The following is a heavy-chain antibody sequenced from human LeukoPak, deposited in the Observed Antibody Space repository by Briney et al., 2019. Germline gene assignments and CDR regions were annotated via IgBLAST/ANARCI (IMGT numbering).Heavy chain of an antibody. CDR3: TRDGGGYDSSVYRLYYMDV. CDR1: GYTFTGYY. V-gene: IGHV1-2*02. D-gene: IGHD3-22*01. CDR2: INPNSGGT. Sequence: ASVKVSCKASGYTFTGYYMHWVRQAPGQGLEWMGWINPNSGGTNYAQKFQGRVTMTRDTSISTAYMELNSLKTEDTAVYYCTRDGGGYDSSVYRLYYMDVWGKGTTVTISS. J-gene: IGHJ6*03.